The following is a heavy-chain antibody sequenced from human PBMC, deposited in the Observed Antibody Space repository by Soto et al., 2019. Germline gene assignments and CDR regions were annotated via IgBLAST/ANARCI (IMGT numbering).Heavy chain of an antibody. D-gene: IGHD2-21*02. J-gene: IGHJ4*02. Sequence: ASVKVSCKASGGTFSNYAISWVRQAPGQGLEWMGGIIPIFATTHFAQKFHGRVTITADESTGTVYMDLSSLRSEDTAVYLCARDSAFCGGDCYNDSWGQGTLVTV. CDR3: ARDSAFCGGDCYNDS. CDR2: IIPIFATT. V-gene: IGHV1-69*13. CDR1: GGTFSNYA.